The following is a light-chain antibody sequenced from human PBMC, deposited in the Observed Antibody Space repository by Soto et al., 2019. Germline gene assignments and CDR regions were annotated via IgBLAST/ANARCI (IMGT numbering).Light chain of an antibody. CDR3: ATWDYSLTGEV. V-gene: IGLV1-51*01. J-gene: IGLJ7*01. Sequence: QSVLTQPPSVSAAPGQKVTISCSGSSSNIGNNYVSWYQQLPGTAPKLLIYDNNKRPSGIPDRFSGSKSGTSGTLDITGLQTGDEADYYFATWDYSLTGEVFGGGTQLTVL. CDR1: SSNIGNNY. CDR2: DNN.